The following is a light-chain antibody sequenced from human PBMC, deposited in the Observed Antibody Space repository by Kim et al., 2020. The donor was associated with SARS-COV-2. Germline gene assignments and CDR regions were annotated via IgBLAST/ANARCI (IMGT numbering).Light chain of an antibody. V-gene: IGKV1-27*01. Sequence: DMQMTQSPSSLSASVGDKVTITCRASRDISNHLAWYQQSPGEIPKLLIYAASSLHTGVPSRFSGSGSGTYFTLTITSLQPEDAAVYYCQNYDDAPLTFGGGTKVDIK. CDR2: AAS. CDR3: QNYDDAPLT. CDR1: RDISNH. J-gene: IGKJ4*01.